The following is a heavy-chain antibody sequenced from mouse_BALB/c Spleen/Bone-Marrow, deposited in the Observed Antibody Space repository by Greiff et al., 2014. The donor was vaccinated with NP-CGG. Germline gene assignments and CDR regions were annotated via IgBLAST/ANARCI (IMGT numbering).Heavy chain of an antibody. CDR1: GYAFTNYL. CDR2: INPGSGGT. CDR3: ARGAYYGNYFDY. D-gene: IGHD2-10*01. V-gene: IGHV1-54*01. J-gene: IGHJ2*01. Sequence: VQLQQSGAELVRPGTSVKVSRKASGYAFTNYLIEWVKQRPGQGLEWIGVINPGSGGTNYNEKFKGKATLTADKSSSTAYMQLSSLTSDDSAVYFCARGAYYGNYFDYWGQGTTLTVSS.